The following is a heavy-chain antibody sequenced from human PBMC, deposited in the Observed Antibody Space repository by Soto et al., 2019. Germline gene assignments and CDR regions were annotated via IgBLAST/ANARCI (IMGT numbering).Heavy chain of an antibody. CDR2: ISAHNGNT. V-gene: IGHV1-18*01. CDR3: ARGRYGDY. Sequence: QVHLVQSGAEVKKPGASVKVSCKGSGYAFTTYGITWVRQAPGQGLEWMGWISAHNGNTNYAQKLQGRVTVTRDTSTSTAYMELRSLRSDDTAVYYCARGRYGDYWGQGAQVTRSS. CDR1: GYAFTTYG. J-gene: IGHJ4*02. D-gene: IGHD1-1*01.